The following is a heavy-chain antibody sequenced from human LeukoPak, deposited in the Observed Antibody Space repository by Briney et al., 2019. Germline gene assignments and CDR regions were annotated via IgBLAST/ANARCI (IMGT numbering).Heavy chain of an antibody. D-gene: IGHD6-19*01. CDR1: GFTFSSYA. CDR3: ARGMYSSGWADAFDI. J-gene: IGHJ3*02. Sequence: GRSLRLSCAASGFTFSSYAMHWVRQAPGKGLEWVAVISYDGSNKYYADSVKGRFTISRDNSKNTLYLQMNSLRAEDTAVYYCARGMYSSGWADAFDIWGQGTMVTVSS. V-gene: IGHV3-30-3*01. CDR2: ISYDGSNK.